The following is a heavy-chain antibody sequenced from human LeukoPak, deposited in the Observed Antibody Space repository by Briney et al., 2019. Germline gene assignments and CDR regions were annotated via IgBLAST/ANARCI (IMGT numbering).Heavy chain of an antibody. Sequence: GGSLRLSCAASGFTFSNYGMHWVRQAPGKGLEWVAAIWYDGTNKYYADSVKGRFTIPRDNSKNTLYLQMNSLRAEDTAVYYCARDRELTSYDSAAFDIWSHRTMVTVSS. J-gene: IGHJ3*02. CDR3: ARDRELTSYDSAAFDI. CDR1: GFTFSNYG. V-gene: IGHV3-33*01. CDR2: IWYDGTNK. D-gene: IGHD3-22*01.